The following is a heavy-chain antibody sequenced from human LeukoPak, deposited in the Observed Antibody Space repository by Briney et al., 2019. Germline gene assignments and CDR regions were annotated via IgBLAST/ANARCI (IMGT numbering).Heavy chain of an antibody. CDR2: IYYSGST. CDR3: SRGTAVYGGNSPYYFDY. CDR1: GGSISSYY. Sequence: SETLSLTCTVSGGSISSYYWSWIRQPPGKGLEWIGYIYYSGSTNYNPSLKSRVSISVDTSKNQFSLKLTSVTTADTAVYYCSRGTAVYGGNSPYYFDYWGQGTLVTVSS. V-gene: IGHV4-59*01. J-gene: IGHJ4*02. D-gene: IGHD4-23*01.